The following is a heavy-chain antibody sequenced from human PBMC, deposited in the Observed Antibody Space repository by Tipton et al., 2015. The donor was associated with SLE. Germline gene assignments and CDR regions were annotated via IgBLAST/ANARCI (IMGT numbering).Heavy chain of an antibody. CDR3: ARDREDSSSWDAFDI. Sequence: SLRLSCAASGFTFSSYSMNWVRQAPGKGLEWVSSISSSSSYIYYADSVKGRFTISRDNAKNSLYLQMNSLRAEDTAVYYCARDREDSSSWDAFDIWGQGKMVTVSS. CDR1: GFTFSSYS. CDR2: ISSSSSYI. V-gene: IGHV3-21*01. J-gene: IGHJ3*02. D-gene: IGHD6-13*01.